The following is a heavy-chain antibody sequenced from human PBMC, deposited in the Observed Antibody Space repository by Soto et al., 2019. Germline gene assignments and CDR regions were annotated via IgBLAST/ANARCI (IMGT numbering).Heavy chain of an antibody. V-gene: IGHV3-48*01. CDR1: GFTFSSYS. Sequence: GGSLRLSCAASGFTFSSYSMNWVRQAPGKGLEWVSYISSSSSTIYYADSVKGRFTISRDNAKNSLYLQMNSLRAEDTAVYYCARDSPQQWTTYDYWGQGTLVTVSS. D-gene: IGHD4-17*01. CDR2: ISSSSSTI. J-gene: IGHJ4*02. CDR3: ARDSPQQWTTYDY.